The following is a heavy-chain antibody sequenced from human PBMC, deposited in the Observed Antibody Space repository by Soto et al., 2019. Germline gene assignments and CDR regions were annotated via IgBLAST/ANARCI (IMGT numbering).Heavy chain of an antibody. V-gene: IGHV1-2*04. D-gene: IGHD3-22*01. CDR3: ATVKTPYSSGYQFDY. CDR1: GYTFTGYY. J-gene: IGHJ4*02. Sequence: ASVKVSCKASGYTFTGYYMHWVRQAPGQGLEWMGWINPNSGGTNYAQKFQGWVTMTRDTSISTAYMELSRLRSDDTAVYYCATVKTPYSSGYQFDYWAQGTLVTVS. CDR2: INPNSGGT.